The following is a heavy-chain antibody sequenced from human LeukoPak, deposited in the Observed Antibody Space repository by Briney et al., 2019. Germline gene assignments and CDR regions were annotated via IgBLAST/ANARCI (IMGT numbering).Heavy chain of an antibody. J-gene: IGHJ5*02. CDR2: IIPIFGTA. Sequence: SVKVSCKASGGTFSSYAISWVRQAPGQGLEWMGGIIPIFGTANYAQKFQGRVTITTDESTSTAYMELSSLRSEDTAVYYCACSGYYLEGTHNWFDPWGQGTLVTVSS. V-gene: IGHV1-69*05. CDR1: GGTFSSYA. D-gene: IGHD3-22*01. CDR3: ACSGYYLEGTHNWFDP.